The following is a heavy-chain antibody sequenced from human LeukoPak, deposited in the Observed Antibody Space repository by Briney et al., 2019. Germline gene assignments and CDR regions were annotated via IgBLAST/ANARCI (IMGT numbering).Heavy chain of an antibody. CDR2: ISYDGSNK. CDR1: GFTFSSYA. D-gene: IGHD5-18*01. Sequence: GGSLRLSCAASGFTFSSYAMHWVRQAPGKGLEWVAVISYDGSNKYYADSVKGRFTISRDNSKNTLYLQMSSLRAEDTAVYYCARVQGRYSYGSGFDYWGQGTLVTVSS. V-gene: IGHV3-30*04. J-gene: IGHJ4*02. CDR3: ARVQGRYSYGSGFDY.